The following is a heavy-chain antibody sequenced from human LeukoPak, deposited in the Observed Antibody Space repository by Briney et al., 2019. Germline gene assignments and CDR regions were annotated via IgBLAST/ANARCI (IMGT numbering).Heavy chain of an antibody. J-gene: IGHJ6*03. D-gene: IGHD2-2*01. V-gene: IGHV1-24*01. CDR2: FDPEDGET. Sequence: GASVKVSCKVSGYTLTELSMHWVRQAPGKGLEWMGGFDPEDGETIYAQRFQGRVTMTEDTSTDTAYMELSSLRSEDTAVYYCATHLLGYCSSTSCGYMDVWAKGPRSPSP. CDR1: GYTLTELS. CDR3: ATHLLGYCSSTSCGYMDV.